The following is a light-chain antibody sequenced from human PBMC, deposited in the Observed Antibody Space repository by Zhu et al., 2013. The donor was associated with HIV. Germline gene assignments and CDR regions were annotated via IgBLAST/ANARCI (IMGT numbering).Light chain of an antibody. J-gene: IGKJ4*01. CDR2: EIC. V-gene: IGKV2-24*01. CDR3: FAGV. CDR1: QSLVYSDGNTS. Sequence: VMTQSPLALPVTLGQPASISCRSSQSLVYSDGNTSLSWLQQRPGQSPRLLIYEICNRLSGVPDRFSGSGAGTDFTLRFSRVETEDVGVSNCFAGVLGRGTKLEIK.